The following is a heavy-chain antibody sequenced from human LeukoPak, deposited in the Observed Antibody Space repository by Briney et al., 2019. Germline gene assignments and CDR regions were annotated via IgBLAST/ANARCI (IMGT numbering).Heavy chain of an antibody. CDR2: IYPGDSDT. J-gene: IGHJ4*02. Sequence: GESLKISCRGSGYNFTTYWIGWVRQMPGKGLDWMGIIYPGDSDTRYSPSFQGQVTMSADKSINTAYLQWSSLKASDTAMYYCARRQGCSSTSCPPDSWGQGTLVTVSS. V-gene: IGHV5-51*01. D-gene: IGHD2-2*01. CDR1: GYNFTTYW. CDR3: ARRQGCSSTSCPPDS.